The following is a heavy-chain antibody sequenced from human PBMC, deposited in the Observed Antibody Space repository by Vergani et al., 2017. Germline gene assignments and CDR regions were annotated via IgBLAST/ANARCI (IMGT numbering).Heavy chain of an antibody. CDR1: GITFWKFG. D-gene: IGHD5-12*01. J-gene: IGHJ3*01. Sequence: EVQLVESGGGLVKPGGSLRLSCEASGITFWKFGMHWVRHGPGKGLEWVSGISWNSGAVDYADSVRGRFTISRDNAKNSLFLEMNSLRFEDTAGYFCTKGSVYYHDSAGHGYDPYTGFDLWGQGTVVTVSS. CDR2: ISWNSGAV. CDR3: TKGSVYYHDSAGHGYDPYTGFDL. V-gene: IGHV3-9*01.